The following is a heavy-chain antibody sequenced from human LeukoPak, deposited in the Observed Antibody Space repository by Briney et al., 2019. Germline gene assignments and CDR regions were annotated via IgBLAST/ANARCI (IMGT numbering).Heavy chain of an antibody. V-gene: IGHV4-30-2*01. J-gene: IGHJ3*02. CDR1: GGSISSGGYS. CDR3: ARIFSGAFDI. D-gene: IGHD3-9*01. CDR2: IYHSGST. Sequence: SETLSLTCAVSGGSISSGGYSWSWIRQPPGKGLEWIGYIYHSGSTYYNPSLKSRVTISVDTSKNQFSLKLSSVTAADTAVYYCARIFSGAFDIWGQGTMVTVSS.